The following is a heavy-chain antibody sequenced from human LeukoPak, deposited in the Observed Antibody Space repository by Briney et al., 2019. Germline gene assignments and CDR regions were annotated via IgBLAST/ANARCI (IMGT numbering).Heavy chain of an antibody. CDR2: IWYDGSNK. J-gene: IGHJ4*02. Sequence: GGSLRLSCAASGFTFSSYGMHWVRQAPGKGLEWVAVIWYDGSNKYYADSVKGRFTISRDNSKNTLYLQMNSLRAEDKAVYYCARGPPFRIITIFGVVTDFDYWGQGTLVTVSS. D-gene: IGHD3-3*01. V-gene: IGHV3-33*01. CDR1: GFTFSSYG. CDR3: ARGPPFRIITIFGVVTDFDY.